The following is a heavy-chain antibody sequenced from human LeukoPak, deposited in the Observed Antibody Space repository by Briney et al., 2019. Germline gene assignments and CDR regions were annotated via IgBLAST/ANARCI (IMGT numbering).Heavy chain of an antibody. CDR2: INHSGST. CDR1: GGSFSGYY. D-gene: IGHD6-6*01. Sequence: SETLSLTCAVYGGSFSGYYWSWIRQPPGKGLEWIGEINHSGSTNYSPSLKSRVTISVDTSKNQFSLKLSSVTAADTAVYYCARSYSSSSRRPTYYFDYWGQGTLVTVSP. V-gene: IGHV4-34*01. J-gene: IGHJ4*02. CDR3: ARSYSSSSRRPTYYFDY.